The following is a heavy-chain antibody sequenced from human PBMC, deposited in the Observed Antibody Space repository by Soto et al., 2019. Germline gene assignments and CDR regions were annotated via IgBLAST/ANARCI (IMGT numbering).Heavy chain of an antibody. Sequence: QVPLVQSGAEVKKPGASVKVSCKASGYTFTSYGISWVRQAPGQGLEWMGWISAYNGNTNYAQKLQGRVTMTTDTSTSTAYMELRSLRSDDTAVYYCARDKKRELPVLSDHDAFDIWGQGTMVTVSS. CDR1: GYTFTSYG. CDR2: ISAYNGNT. CDR3: ARDKKRELPVLSDHDAFDI. D-gene: IGHD1-26*01. J-gene: IGHJ3*02. V-gene: IGHV1-18*01.